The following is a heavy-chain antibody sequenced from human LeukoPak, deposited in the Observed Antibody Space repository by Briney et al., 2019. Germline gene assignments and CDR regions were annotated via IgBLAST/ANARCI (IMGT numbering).Heavy chain of an antibody. Sequence: GGSLRLSCAASGFIFSNYGMQWVRQAPGKGLEWVTFIRFDGSNKFYADSVKGRFTISRDNPKNTLYLQMNSLRADDTAVYYCAKDFATTGRYPHGSASTWGQGTLVTLSS. V-gene: IGHV3-30*02. CDR3: AKDFATTGRYPHGSAST. CDR2: IRFDGSNK. CDR1: GFIFSNYG. D-gene: IGHD3-10*01. J-gene: IGHJ4*02.